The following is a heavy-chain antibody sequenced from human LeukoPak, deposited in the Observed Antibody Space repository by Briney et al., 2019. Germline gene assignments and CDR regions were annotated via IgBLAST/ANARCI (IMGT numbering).Heavy chain of an antibody. J-gene: IGHJ4*02. Sequence: PGGSLRLSCTASGFTFSSYSMNWVRQAPGKGLEWVSSISTSSSYIYYADSVKGRFTISRDNARNSLYLQMNTLRAEDTAVYSCARVGIAAAGIAFDYWGQGTLVTVSS. D-gene: IGHD6-13*01. V-gene: IGHV3-21*01. CDR3: ARVGIAAAGIAFDY. CDR2: ISTSSSYI. CDR1: GFTFSSYS.